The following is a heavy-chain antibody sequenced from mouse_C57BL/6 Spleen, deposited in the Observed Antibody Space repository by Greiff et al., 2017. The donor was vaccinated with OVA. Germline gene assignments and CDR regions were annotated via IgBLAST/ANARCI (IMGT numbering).Heavy chain of an antibody. CDR3: ARAGDYYDSSHYFDY. D-gene: IGHD1-1*01. Sequence: EVQLQQSGPELVKPGASVKISCKASGYTFTDSYMNWVKQSHGKSLEWIGDINTNNGGTSYNQKFKGKATLTVDKSSSTAYMELRSLTSRDSADYYGARAGDYYDSSHYFDYWGQGTTLTVSS. V-gene: IGHV1-26*01. CDR1: GYTFTDSY. CDR2: INTNNGGT. J-gene: IGHJ2*01.